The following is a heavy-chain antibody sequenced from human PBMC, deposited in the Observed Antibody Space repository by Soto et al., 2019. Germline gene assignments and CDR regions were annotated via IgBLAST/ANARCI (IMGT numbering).Heavy chain of an antibody. V-gene: IGHV4-39*01. CDR3: ARHYCSSTSCYENFDY. CDR2: IYYSGST. CDR1: GGSISSSNYH. Sequence: VRASETLSLTCTVSGGSISSSNYHWGWIRQPPGKGLEWIGSIYYSGSTYYNPSLNSRVTISVDTSKNQFSLKLSSVTAADTAVYYCARHYCSSTSCYENFDYWGQGTLVTVSS. D-gene: IGHD2-2*01. J-gene: IGHJ4*02.